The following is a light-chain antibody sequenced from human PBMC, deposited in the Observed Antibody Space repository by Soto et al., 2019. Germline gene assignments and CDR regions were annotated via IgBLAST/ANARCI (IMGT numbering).Light chain of an antibody. J-gene: IGKJ1*01. CDR1: QSVSNN. CDR3: KLYKNWPPLT. Sequence: ILMTQSPATLSVSPGERATLSCRASQSVSNNLAWYQQKPGQAPRPLIYDASTRATGIPARFSGSGSGTEFTLTIGGVQSEDFGDYCCKLYKNWPPLTFGQGTKVEIK. CDR2: DAS. V-gene: IGKV3-15*01.